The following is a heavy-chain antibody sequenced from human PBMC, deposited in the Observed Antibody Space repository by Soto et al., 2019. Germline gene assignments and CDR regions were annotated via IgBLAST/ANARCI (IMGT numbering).Heavy chain of an antibody. CDR3: ARDNPYDYGAFSHRGDAFDI. CDR2: IYYSGST. J-gene: IGHJ3*02. CDR1: GGSISSYY. D-gene: IGHD4-17*01. Sequence: QVQLQESGPGLVKPSENLSLTCTVSGGSISSYYWSWIRQPPGKGLEWIGYIYYSGSTNYNPSLKSRVTISVDTSKNQFSLKLSSVTAADTAVYYCARDNPYDYGAFSHRGDAFDIWGQGTMVTVSS. V-gene: IGHV4-59*01.